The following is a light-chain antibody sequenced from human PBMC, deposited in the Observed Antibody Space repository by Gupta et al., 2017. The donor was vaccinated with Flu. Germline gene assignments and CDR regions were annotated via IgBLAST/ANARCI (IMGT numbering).Light chain of an antibody. J-gene: IGLJ2*01. CDR1: SGKLGAGND. V-gene: IGLV1-40*01. Sequence: STGSSGKLGAGNDVHWNQQRPGTAPKLLIYGNSDRPSGIPERFSGSNSGTSATLAITGLQAEDEADYYWQSYDRSGSAVVFGGGTKLTVL. CDR3: QSYDRSGSAVV. CDR2: GNS.